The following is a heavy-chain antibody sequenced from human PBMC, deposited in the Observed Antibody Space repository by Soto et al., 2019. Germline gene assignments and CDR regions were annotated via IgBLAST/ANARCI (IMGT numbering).Heavy chain of an antibody. D-gene: IGHD3-22*01. Sequence: QVQLVQSGAEVKKPGSSVKVSCKASGGTFSNSPISWVRQAPGQGLEWMGGTIPTFNTGNYAQKFQGRLTITADKSTNTADMELSSLRSEDTAVYYCARRTSSGYYRYFDSWGQGTLVTVSS. V-gene: IGHV1-69*06. CDR3: ARRTSSGYYRYFDS. CDR1: GGTFSNSP. J-gene: IGHJ4*02. CDR2: TIPTFNTG.